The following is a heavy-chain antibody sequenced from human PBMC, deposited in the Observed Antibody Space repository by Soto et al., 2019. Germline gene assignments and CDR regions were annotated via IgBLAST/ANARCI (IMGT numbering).Heavy chain of an antibody. Sequence: SETLSLTCTVSGDSVSSGNYYWTWIPQPPGKLLEWVGHIYYSGSTNYSPSLKSRVTISLNTPNNQFSLKVTSVTAADTAVYYCARGGHDSSGYYPLGYFDYWGQGTLVTVSS. CDR3: ARGGHDSSGYYPLGYFDY. J-gene: IGHJ4*02. D-gene: IGHD3-22*01. CDR2: IYYSGST. CDR1: GDSVSSGNYY. V-gene: IGHV4-61*01.